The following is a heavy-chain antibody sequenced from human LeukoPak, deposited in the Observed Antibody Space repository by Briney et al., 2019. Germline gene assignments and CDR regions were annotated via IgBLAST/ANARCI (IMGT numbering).Heavy chain of an antibody. CDR3: ARAVHRYSGYEQSDAFDI. CDR1: GFTFSSYA. D-gene: IGHD5-12*01. Sequence: GGSLRLSCAASGFTFSSYAMSWVRQAPGKGLEWASAISGSGGSTYYADSVKGRFTISRDNSKNTLYLQMNSLRAEDTAVYYCARAVHRYSGYEQSDAFDIWGQGTMVTVSS. J-gene: IGHJ3*02. CDR2: ISGSGGST. V-gene: IGHV3-23*01.